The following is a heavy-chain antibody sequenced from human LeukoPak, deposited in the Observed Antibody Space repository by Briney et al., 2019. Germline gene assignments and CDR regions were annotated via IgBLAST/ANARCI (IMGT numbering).Heavy chain of an antibody. CDR2: IHYSETT. CDR3: ARGGATFYYYYYMDV. J-gene: IGHJ6*03. CDR1: GGSISISNYY. V-gene: IGHV4-39*07. Sequence: SETLSLTCTVSGGSISISNYYWGWIRQPPGKGLEWIASIHYSETTYYNPSLKSRVTISVDTSKNQFSLKLNSVTAADTAVYYCARGGATFYYYYYMDVWGQGTMVTVSS. D-gene: IGHD1-26*01.